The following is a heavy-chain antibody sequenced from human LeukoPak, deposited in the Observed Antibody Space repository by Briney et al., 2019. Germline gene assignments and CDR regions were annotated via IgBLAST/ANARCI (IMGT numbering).Heavy chain of an antibody. Sequence: GGSQRLSCAASGFIFSNYNMNWVRQAPGKGLEWVSHISSSSTIYYADSVKGRFTISRDNAKNSLYLQMNNLRDEDTAVYYCAREILSGYSDYWGQGTLVTVSS. D-gene: IGHD3-9*01. CDR2: ISSSSTI. CDR3: AREILSGYSDY. CDR1: GFIFSNYN. V-gene: IGHV3-48*02. J-gene: IGHJ4*02.